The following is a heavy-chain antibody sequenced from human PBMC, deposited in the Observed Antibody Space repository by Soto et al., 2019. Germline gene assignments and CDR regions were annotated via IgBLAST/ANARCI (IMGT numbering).Heavy chain of an antibody. Sequence: PSETLSLTCSVSGGSISSSSYYWGWIRQPPGKGLEWIGSIYYSGSTYYNPSLKSRVTISVDTSKNQFSLKLSSVTAADTAVYYCARVDYNWNYSDVWGQGTTVTVSS. CDR3: ARVDYNWNYSDV. J-gene: IGHJ6*02. V-gene: IGHV4-39*01. D-gene: IGHD1-7*01. CDR2: IYYSGST. CDR1: GGSISSSSYY.